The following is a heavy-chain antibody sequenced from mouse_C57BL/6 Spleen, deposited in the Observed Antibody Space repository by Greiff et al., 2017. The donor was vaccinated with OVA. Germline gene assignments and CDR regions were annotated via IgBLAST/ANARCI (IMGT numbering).Heavy chain of an antibody. J-gene: IGHJ4*01. CDR3: ATALRGAMDD. CDR2: INPNYGTT. V-gene: IGHV1-39*01. Sequence: VQLQQSGPELVKPGTSVKISCKASGYSFTDYNMNWVKQSNGKSLEWIGVINPNYGTTSSNQKFKGTATLTVDQSSSTAYMQLNSLTSEDSAVYYCATALRGAMDDWGQGTSVTVSS. D-gene: IGHD3-1*01. CDR1: GYSFTDYN.